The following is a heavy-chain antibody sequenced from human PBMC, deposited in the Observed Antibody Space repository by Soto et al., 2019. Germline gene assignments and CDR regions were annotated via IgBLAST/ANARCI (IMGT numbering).Heavy chain of an antibody. CDR1: GYTFTSYY. D-gene: IGHD3-16*01. CDR2: MNPNSGNT. CDR3: AREKSYGYADY. J-gene: IGHJ4*02. Sequence: QVQLVQSGAEVKKPGAPVKAPCKASGYTFTSYYINWVRQATGQGLEWMGWMNPNSGNTGYAKKFQGRVTMTRNTSISTAYMELSSLRSEDTAVYYCAREKSYGYADYWGQGTLVTVSS. V-gene: IGHV1-8*01.